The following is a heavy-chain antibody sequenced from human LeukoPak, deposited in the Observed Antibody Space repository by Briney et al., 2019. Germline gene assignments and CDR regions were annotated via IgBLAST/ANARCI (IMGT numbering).Heavy chain of an antibody. CDR1: GFTFSSYG. CDR3: AKDRWLTGT. CDR2: ISYDGSDK. V-gene: IGHV3-30*18. D-gene: IGHD6-19*01. J-gene: IGHJ5*02. Sequence: GGSLRLSCAASGFTFSSYGMHWVRQAPGKGLEWVAVISYDGSDKHYADSVKGRFTISSDNSKYTLCLQMNSLRAEDTAVYYCAKDRWLTGTWGQGTLVTVSS.